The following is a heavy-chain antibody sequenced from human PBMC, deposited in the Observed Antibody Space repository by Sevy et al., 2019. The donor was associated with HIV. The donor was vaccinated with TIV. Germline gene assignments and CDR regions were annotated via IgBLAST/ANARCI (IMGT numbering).Heavy chain of an antibody. CDR3: ARDKLLPVMVTMVRGALSYYFDY. CDR2: IWYDGGSK. D-gene: IGHD3-10*01. Sequence: GGSLRLSCAASGFTFSRYGMHWVRQAPGTGLEWVAVIWYDGGSKYYADSVKGRFTISRDNSKNTLFLQMNSLRAEDTAVYYCARDKLLPVMVTMVRGALSYYFDYWGQGTLVTVSS. V-gene: IGHV3-33*01. CDR1: GFTFSRYG. J-gene: IGHJ4*02.